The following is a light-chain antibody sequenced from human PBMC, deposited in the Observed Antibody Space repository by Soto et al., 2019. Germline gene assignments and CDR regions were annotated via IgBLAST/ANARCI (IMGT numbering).Light chain of an antibody. J-gene: IGKJ2*01. CDR3: QQHNDYSAVT. CDR1: QNIGSS. Sequence: DIQMTQSPSTLSASVGDRVNITCRASQNIGSSLAWYQHRPGKAPKLLILDASTFKTGVPSRFSGSGFGTEFTLTITGLQPDDFATYYCQQHNDYSAVTFGQGTKLESK. CDR2: DAS. V-gene: IGKV1-5*01.